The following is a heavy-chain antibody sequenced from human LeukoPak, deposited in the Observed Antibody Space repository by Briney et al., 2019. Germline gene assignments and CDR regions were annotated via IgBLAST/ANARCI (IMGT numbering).Heavy chain of an antibody. Sequence: GASVKVSCKTSGYYFPVFGISWVRQAPGQGLEWMGWISGYNGRTIYAQTVQDRVTMTTDTSTTTVHMELRSLKFNDTAVYYCARETSEGDREPTGYFDYWGQGSLVIVSS. D-gene: IGHD1-1*01. CDR1: GYYFPVFG. CDR2: ISGYNGRT. V-gene: IGHV1-18*01. J-gene: IGHJ4*02. CDR3: ARETSEGDREPTGYFDY.